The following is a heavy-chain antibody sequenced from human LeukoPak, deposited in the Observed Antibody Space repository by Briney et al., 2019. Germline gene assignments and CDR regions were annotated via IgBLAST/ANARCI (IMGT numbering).Heavy chain of an antibody. CDR1: GFTFSDYP. V-gene: IGHV3-23*01. CDR2: IRTSTEGA. CDR3: AKDLYSSGPRAWFGP. D-gene: IGHD6-19*01. J-gene: IGHJ5*02. Sequence: GGSLRLSCATSGFTFSDYPMNWVRQAPGKGLEWVSNIRTSTEGANYAIYADSVKGRFTISRDNSKNTLFLQVNSLRAEDTAVYYCAKDLYSSGPRAWFGPWGQGTLVTVSS.